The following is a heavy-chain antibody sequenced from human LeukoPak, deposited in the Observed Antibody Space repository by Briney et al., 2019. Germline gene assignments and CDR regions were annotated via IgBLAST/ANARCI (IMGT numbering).Heavy chain of an antibody. CDR2: IYYSGST. D-gene: IGHD4-17*01. CDR1: LGSISSSSYY. V-gene: IGHV4-39*01. J-gene: IGHJ4*02. Sequence: SETLSLTRAVSLGSISSSSYYCGWIRQPPGKGLGWIGSIYYSGSTYSNPSLKSRVNISVDPSKNQLSPKQRSVTADDRAVLYCVRLTVTTGPDYFDYWRQGTLVTVSS. CDR3: VRLTVTTGPDYFDY.